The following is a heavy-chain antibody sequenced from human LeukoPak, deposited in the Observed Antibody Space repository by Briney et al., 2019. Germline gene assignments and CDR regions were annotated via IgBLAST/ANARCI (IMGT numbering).Heavy chain of an antibody. CDR1: GGSISSYF. J-gene: IGHJ4*02. CDR3: ARDRSLGY. CDR2: IYYSGST. D-gene: IGHD6-6*01. Sequence: PSETLSLTCTVSGGSISSYFWSWVRQPPGKGLEWIGYIYYSGSTNYNPSLKSRVTISVDTSKNQFSLKLASVTTADTAVYYCARDRSLGYWGQGTLVTVSS. V-gene: IGHV4-59*01.